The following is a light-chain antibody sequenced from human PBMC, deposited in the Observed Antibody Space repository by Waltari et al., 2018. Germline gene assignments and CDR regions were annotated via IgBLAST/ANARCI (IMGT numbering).Light chain of an antibody. V-gene: IGLV3-21*02. CDR3: QVWDSGSHHVL. CDR2: DDT. Sequence: SYVLTQPPSVSVAPGQTARITCGGNDIASKRVHWNQQKPGQAPVVVVYDDTDRPSGIPGRFSGSNSGNTATLIISRVEAGDEADYCCQVWDSGSHHVLFGGGTKLTVL. CDR1: DIASKR. J-gene: IGLJ2*01.